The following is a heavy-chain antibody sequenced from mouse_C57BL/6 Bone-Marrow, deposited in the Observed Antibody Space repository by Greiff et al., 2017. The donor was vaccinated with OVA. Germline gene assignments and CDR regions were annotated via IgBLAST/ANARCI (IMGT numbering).Heavy chain of an antibody. CDR3: ARNGYYYGSSYWYFDV. CDR2: INPNNGGT. J-gene: IGHJ1*03. CDR1: GYTFTDYN. Sequence: EVQLQQSGPELVKPGASVKMSCKASGYTFTDYNMHWVKQSHGKSLEWIGYINPNNGGTSYNQKFKGKATLTVNKSSSTAYMELRSLTSEDSAVYYCARNGYYYGSSYWYFDVWGTGTTVTVSS. D-gene: IGHD1-1*01. V-gene: IGHV1-22*01.